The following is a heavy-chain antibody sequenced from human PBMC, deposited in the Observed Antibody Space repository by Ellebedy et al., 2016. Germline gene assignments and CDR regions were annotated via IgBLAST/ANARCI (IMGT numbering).Heavy chain of an antibody. CDR3: ARGSNAFDV. CDR2: IKQDGSET. Sequence: GGSLRLSCAASGFSFRTYWMSRVRQVPGIGLVWVANIKQDGSETHYVESVKGRFTISRDNARDSLYLQMNNLRVEDTAVYYCARGSNAFDVWGQGKMVTVSS. J-gene: IGHJ3*01. CDR1: GFSFRTYW. V-gene: IGHV3-7*04.